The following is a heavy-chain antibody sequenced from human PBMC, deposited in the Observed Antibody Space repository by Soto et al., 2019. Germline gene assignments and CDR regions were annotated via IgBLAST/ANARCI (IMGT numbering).Heavy chain of an antibody. CDR2: INPNSGGT. J-gene: IGHJ6*01. CDR1: GYTFTDYY. V-gene: IGHV1-2*04. Sequence: ASVKVSCKASGYTFTDYYIHWVRQAPGQGLEWMGWINPNSGGTNYAQKFQGWVTLTSDTSITTVYMELSRLRSDDTAVYYCARESPRRLGMEGWGQGTTVSVSS. CDR3: ARESPRRLGMEG.